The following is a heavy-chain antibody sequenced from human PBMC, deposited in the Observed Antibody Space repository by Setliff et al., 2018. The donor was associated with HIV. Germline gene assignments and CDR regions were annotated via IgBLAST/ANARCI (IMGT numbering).Heavy chain of an antibody. J-gene: IGHJ4*02. CDR3: APLVGATGAPSY. Sequence: GGSLRLSCTASGFAFSNYAMNWVRQTPGKGLEWVSYISTSGNRIHYADSVKGRFTISRDNAKNSLYLQMDSLRAEDTAVYYCAPLVGATGAPSYWGQGTLVTVSS. CDR1: GFAFSNYA. V-gene: IGHV3-48*03. CDR2: ISTSGNRI. D-gene: IGHD1-26*01.